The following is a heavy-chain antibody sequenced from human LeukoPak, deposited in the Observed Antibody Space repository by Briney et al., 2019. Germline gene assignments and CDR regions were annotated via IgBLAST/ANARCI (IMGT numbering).Heavy chain of an antibody. CDR2: INWNGGST. J-gene: IGHJ3*02. V-gene: IGHV3-20*01. Sequence: GGSLRLSCAASGFTFDDYGMSWVRQAPGKGLEWVSGINWNGGSTGYADSVKGRFTISRDNAKNSLYLQMNSLRAEDTALYHCARTDSSGYYLMYAFDIWGQGTMVTVSS. D-gene: IGHD3-22*01. CDR1: GFTFDDYG. CDR3: ARTDSSGYYLMYAFDI.